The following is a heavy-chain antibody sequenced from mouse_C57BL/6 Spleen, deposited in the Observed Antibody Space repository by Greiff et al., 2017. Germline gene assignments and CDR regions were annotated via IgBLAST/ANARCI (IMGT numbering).Heavy chain of an antibody. V-gene: IGHV1-82*01. CDR1: GYAFSSSW. D-gene: IGHD2-5*01. Sequence: VKLMESGPELVKPGASVKISCKASGYAFSSSWMNWVKQRPGKGLEWIGRIYPGDGDTNYNGKFKGKATLTADKSSSTAYMQLSSLTSEDSAVYFCARDYSNWYVDVWGTGTTVTVSS. CDR3: ARDYSNWYVDV. CDR2: IYPGDGDT. J-gene: IGHJ1*03.